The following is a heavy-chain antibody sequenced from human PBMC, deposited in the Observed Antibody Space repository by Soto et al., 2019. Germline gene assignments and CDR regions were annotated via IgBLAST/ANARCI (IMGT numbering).Heavy chain of an antibody. Sequence: PGGSLRLSCAASGFTFSSYWMHWVRQAPGKGLVWVSRINMYGSSTSYADSVKGRFTISRDNAKNTLYLKMNILRAEDTAVYYCARGILSFDYWGQGTLVTVSS. D-gene: IGHD3-9*01. CDR1: GFTFSSYW. V-gene: IGHV3-74*01. J-gene: IGHJ4*02. CDR3: ARGILSFDY. CDR2: INMYGSST.